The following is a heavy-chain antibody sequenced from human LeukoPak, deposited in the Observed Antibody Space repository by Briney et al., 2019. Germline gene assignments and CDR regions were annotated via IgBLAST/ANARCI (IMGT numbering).Heavy chain of an antibody. V-gene: IGHV3-33*06. CDR1: AFTLSTYG. J-gene: IGHJ6*02. D-gene: IGHD6-13*01. CDR2: IWYDGSNE. CDR3: AKAIYSSSRMDV. Sequence: HPGGSLRLSCAASAFTLSTYGMHWVRQAPGKGLEWVAVIWYDGSNEYYAESVKGRFTISRDNSKNTLYLQMNSLRAEDTAVYYCAKAIYSSSRMDVWGQGTTVTVSS.